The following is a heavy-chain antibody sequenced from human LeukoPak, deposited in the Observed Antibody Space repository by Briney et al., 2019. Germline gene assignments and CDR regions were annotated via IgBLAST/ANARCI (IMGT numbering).Heavy chain of an antibody. D-gene: IGHD2-15*01. CDR1: GFTFNNYS. Sequence: GGSLRLSCAASGFTFNNYSMNWVRQAPGKGLEWVSSISTSSIYIYYADSMKGRFTISRDNAKNSLYQQMNSLRAEDTAVYYCARGYCSGGRCSLGTFDYWGQGTLVTVSS. J-gene: IGHJ4*02. CDR2: ISTSSIYI. CDR3: ARGYCSGGRCSLGTFDY. V-gene: IGHV3-21*06.